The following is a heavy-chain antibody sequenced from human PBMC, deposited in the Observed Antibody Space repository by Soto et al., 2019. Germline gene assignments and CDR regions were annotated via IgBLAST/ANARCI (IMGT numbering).Heavy chain of an antibody. CDR2: ISYDGSNK. V-gene: IGHV3-30-3*01. CDR3: ARSRNGAVPDSINF. CDR1: GLTFSSYA. J-gene: IGHJ4*02. D-gene: IGHD2-8*01. Sequence: GGSLRLSCAASGLTFSSYAMHWVRQAPGRGLEWVAVISYDGSNKYYADSVKGRFTVSRDNSNNTLYLSMTSLRPDDTAVFYCARSRNGAVPDSINFWGQGTLVTVSS.